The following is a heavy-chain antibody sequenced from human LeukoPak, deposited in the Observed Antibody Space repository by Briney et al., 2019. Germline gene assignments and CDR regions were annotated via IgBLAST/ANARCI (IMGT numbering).Heavy chain of an antibody. D-gene: IGHD3/OR15-3a*01. CDR2: IYYTGST. Sequence: SETLSLTCTVSGGSISTYYWSWIRQPPGKGLEWIGYIYYTGSTNYSPSLQSRVTISVDTSKNQFSLKLSSVTAADTAVYYCAREIGRSQGWFDPWGQGTLVTVSS. J-gene: IGHJ5*02. CDR1: GGSISTYY. CDR3: AREIGRSQGWFDP. V-gene: IGHV4-59*01.